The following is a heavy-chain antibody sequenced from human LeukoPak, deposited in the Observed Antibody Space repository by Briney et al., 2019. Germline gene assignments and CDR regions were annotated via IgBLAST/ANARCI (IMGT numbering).Heavy chain of an antibody. Sequence: ASVEVSCKASGYTFTSYGISWVRQAPGQGLEWMGWISAYNGNTNYAQKLQGRVTMTTDTSTSTAYMELRSLRSDDTAVYYCARGYYDSSGYLGWAFDIWGQGTMVTVSS. J-gene: IGHJ3*02. CDR1: GYTFTSYG. CDR3: ARGYYDSSGYLGWAFDI. D-gene: IGHD3-22*01. CDR2: ISAYNGNT. V-gene: IGHV1-18*01.